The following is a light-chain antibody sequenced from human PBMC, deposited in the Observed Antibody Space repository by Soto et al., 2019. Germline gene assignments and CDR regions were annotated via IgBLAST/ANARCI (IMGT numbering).Light chain of an antibody. Sequence: EIVLTQSPATVSLSPGESATLSCRASQSVKTFLVWYQQKPAHAPRLLIYDASHRATGIPARFSGSGSGTDFTLTISSLQTEDAAVYYCQQRSNWPPITFGQGTRLEIK. V-gene: IGKV3-11*01. J-gene: IGKJ5*01. CDR2: DAS. CDR3: QQRSNWPPIT. CDR1: QSVKTF.